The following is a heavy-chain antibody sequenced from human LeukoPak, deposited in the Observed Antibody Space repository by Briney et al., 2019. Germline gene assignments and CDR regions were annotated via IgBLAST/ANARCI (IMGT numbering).Heavy chain of an antibody. CDR1: GFTFSSYA. D-gene: IGHD1-26*01. CDR2: ISGSGGST. Sequence: GGSLRLSCAASGFTFSSYAMSWVRQAPGKGLEWVSAISGSGGSTYYADSVKGRFTVSRDNSKSSLYLHLNSLTPEDTAFYYCAKDSFVATTSYLDSWGQGTLATVSS. J-gene: IGHJ4*02. CDR3: AKDSFVATTSYLDS. V-gene: IGHV3-23*01.